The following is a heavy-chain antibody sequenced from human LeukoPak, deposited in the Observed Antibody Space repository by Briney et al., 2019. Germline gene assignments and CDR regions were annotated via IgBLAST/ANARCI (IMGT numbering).Heavy chain of an antibody. CDR2: IYYSGST. V-gene: IGHV4-59*01. Sequence: SETLSLTCTVSGGSISSYYWSWIRQPPGKGLEWIGYIYYSGSTNYNPSLKSRVTISVDTSKNQFSLKLSSVTAADTAVYYCARVDTASDAFDIWGQGTMATVSS. D-gene: IGHD5-18*01. CDR1: GGSISSYY. J-gene: IGHJ3*02. CDR3: ARVDTASDAFDI.